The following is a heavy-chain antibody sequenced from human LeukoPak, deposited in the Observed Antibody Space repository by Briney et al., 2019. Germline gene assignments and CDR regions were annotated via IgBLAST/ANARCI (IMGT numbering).Heavy chain of an antibody. Sequence: GRSLRLSCAASGFTFSSSAMHWVRQAPDKGLEWVAVISYDGSNKYYADSVKGRFTISRDNSKNTLYLQMNSLRADDTAVYYCARDRDSSGWYEGVDYWGQGTLVTVSS. D-gene: IGHD6-19*01. V-gene: IGHV3-30-3*01. CDR1: GFTFSSSA. J-gene: IGHJ4*02. CDR3: ARDRDSSGWYEGVDY. CDR2: ISYDGSNK.